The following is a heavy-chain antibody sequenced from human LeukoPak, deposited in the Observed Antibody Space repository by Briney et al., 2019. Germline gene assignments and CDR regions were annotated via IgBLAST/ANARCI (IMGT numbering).Heavy chain of an antibody. CDR3: ARDSIAAAGTPDY. D-gene: IGHD6-13*01. V-gene: IGHV3-7*01. CDR1: GFTFSTHW. Sequence: GGSLRLSCAASGFTFSTHWMTWVRQAPGKGLEWVANINQAGTEKYYVDSVKGRFTISRDNAKNSLSLQMNSLRAEDTAVYYCARDSIAAAGTPDYWGQGTLVTVSS. J-gene: IGHJ4*02. CDR2: INQAGTEK.